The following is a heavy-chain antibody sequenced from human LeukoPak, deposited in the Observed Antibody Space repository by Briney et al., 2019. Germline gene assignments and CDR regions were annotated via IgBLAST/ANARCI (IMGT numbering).Heavy chain of an antibody. CDR1: GYTFTGYY. V-gene: IGHV1-2*02. D-gene: IGHD3-10*01. Sequence: ASVKVSCKASGYTFTGYYMHWVRQAPGQGLEWMGWINPNSGGTNYAQKFQGRVTMTRDTSISTAYMELSRLRSDDTAVYYCARGQSALLWFGELSPYWGQGTLVTVSS. J-gene: IGHJ4*02. CDR2: INPNSGGT. CDR3: ARGQSALLWFGELSPY.